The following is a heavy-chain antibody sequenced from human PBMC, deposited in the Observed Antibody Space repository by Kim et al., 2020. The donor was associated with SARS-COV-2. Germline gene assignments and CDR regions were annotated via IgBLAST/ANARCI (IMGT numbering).Heavy chain of an antibody. CDR2: IADTGST. Sequence: SETLSLTCTVSGGSVSSGGSYWSWLPQRPGKGLDWLVYIADTGSTNHNPSLKGLITISLDTTKNQFSLKLISVTAAATAVYWCARAWIWGQGTGVTFS. CDR1: GGSVSSGGSY. CDR3: ARAWI. V-gene: IGHV4-61*08. D-gene: IGHD1-1*01. J-gene: IGHJ6*02.